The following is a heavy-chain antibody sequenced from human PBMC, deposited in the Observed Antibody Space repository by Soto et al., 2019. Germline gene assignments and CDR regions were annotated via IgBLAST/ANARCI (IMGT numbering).Heavy chain of an antibody. V-gene: IGHV1-18*01. Sequence: QVQLVQSGAEVKKPGSSVKVSCKASGGTFSSDGISWVRQAPGQGLEWMGWISGYNGNTNYAQTLQGRGTMTTDTSTSTAYLELRSLRSDDTAVYYCARTVEYDSIPYYYADFWGQGTLVTVSS. CDR3: ARTVEYDSIPYYYADF. CDR1: GGTFSSDG. J-gene: IGHJ4*01. D-gene: IGHD2-21*01. CDR2: ISGYNGNT.